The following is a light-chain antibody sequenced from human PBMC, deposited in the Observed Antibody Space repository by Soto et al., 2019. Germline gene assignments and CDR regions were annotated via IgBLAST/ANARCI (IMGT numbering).Light chain of an antibody. Sequence: DVQMTQSPSSLSASVGDRVTITCRASQRIDTYLNWYQQKPGKAPKLLIYGASTLQSGVPSRFSGSGSGTDFTLTITSLQPEDFAIYYCQQSYNTPPITFGQGTRLEIK. V-gene: IGKV1-39*01. J-gene: IGKJ5*01. CDR3: QQSYNTPPIT. CDR2: GAS. CDR1: QRIDTY.